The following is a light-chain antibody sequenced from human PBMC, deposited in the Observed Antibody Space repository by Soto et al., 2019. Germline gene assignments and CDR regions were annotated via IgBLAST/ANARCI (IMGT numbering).Light chain of an antibody. CDR2: GAS. V-gene: IGKV3-20*01. Sequence: IVLAQSPVTLSFSPGERATLSCWASQNVLSNYLAWYQQKPGQAPRLLIYGASTRATGIPDRFGGSGSGTDFTLTISRLEPEDSAAYYCKQSSFLPRTFGQGTKVEI. CDR1: QNVLSNY. J-gene: IGKJ1*01. CDR3: KQSSFLPRT.